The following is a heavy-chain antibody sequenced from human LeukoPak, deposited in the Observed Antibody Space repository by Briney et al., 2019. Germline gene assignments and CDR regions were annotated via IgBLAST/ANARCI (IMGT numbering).Heavy chain of an antibody. CDR1: GFTVSNNY. J-gene: IGHJ4*02. CDR2: VYDGDTT. D-gene: IGHD2-21*02. V-gene: IGHV3-53*01. CDR3: ARDRLLYLDY. Sequence: GGSLRLSCAASGFTVSNNYMSWVRQAPGKGLEWVSAVYDGDTTYYADSVKDRFTISRDNSKNTLYLQINSLRVEDTAVYFCARDRLLYLDYWGQGTPVTVSS.